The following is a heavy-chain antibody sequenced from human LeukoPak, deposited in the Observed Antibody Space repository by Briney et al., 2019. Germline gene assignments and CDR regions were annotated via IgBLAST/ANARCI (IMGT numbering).Heavy chain of an antibody. CDR2: IRYDGTNK. J-gene: IGHJ4*02. D-gene: IGHD3-22*01. V-gene: IGHV3-30*02. Sequence: GGSLRLSCAASGYTFTTYGMHWVRQAPGKGLEWVAFIRYDGTNKYYADSVKGRFTISRDNSQNIVDLQMNSLRAEDTAVYYCARWLYYWGQGTLVTVSS. CDR1: GYTFTTYG. CDR3: ARWLYY.